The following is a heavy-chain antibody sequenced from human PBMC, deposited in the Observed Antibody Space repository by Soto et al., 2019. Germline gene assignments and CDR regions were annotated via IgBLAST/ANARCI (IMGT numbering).Heavy chain of an antibody. CDR3: ARVVAVAGLYDYPGLDV. CDR1: GGTFSNYA. Sequence: QVQLVQSGAEVKQPGSSVKVSCTVSGGTFSNYAIDWVRLAPGHGLEWMGGIGPIFGTTYYTQTFQGRATIIADDSTTTAYLEMSSLRSEDTAIYYCARVVAVAGLYDYPGLDVWGQGTAVTVSS. V-gene: IGHV1-69*12. J-gene: IGHJ6*02. D-gene: IGHD6-19*01. CDR2: IGPIFGTT.